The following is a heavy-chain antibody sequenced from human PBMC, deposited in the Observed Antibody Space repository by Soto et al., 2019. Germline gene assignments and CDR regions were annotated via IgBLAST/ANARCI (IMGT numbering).Heavy chain of an antibody. Sequence: QVQLQESGPGLVKPSETLSLTCTVSGGSIRSYYWTWIRQPPGKGLAYIGYFYHSGRTIYNPSLKSRVTISGDTSQNQFSLKLTSVSAADTAVYYCARVHPMADYYFYGMDVWGQGTTVTVSS. D-gene: IGHD2-8*01. CDR1: GGSIRSYY. V-gene: IGHV4-59*12. CDR3: ARVHPMADYYFYGMDV. J-gene: IGHJ6*02. CDR2: FYHSGRT.